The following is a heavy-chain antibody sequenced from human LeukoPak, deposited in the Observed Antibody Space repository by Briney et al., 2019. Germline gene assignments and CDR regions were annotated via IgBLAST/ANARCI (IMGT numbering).Heavy chain of an antibody. CDR2: IYYSGST. Sequence: SGTLSLTCTVSGGSISSYYWSWIRQPPGKGLEWIGYIYYSGSTNYNPSLKSRVTISVGTSKNQFSLKLSSVTAAGTAVYYCARVYSGSYYEDYWGQGTLVTVSS. CDR1: GGSISSYY. CDR3: ARVYSGSYYEDY. V-gene: IGHV4-59*01. J-gene: IGHJ4*02. D-gene: IGHD1-26*01.